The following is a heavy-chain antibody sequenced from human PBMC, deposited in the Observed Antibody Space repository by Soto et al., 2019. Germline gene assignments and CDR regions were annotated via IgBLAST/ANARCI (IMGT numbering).Heavy chain of an antibody. CDR2: INEDGSEK. CDR3: ARDLFDY. V-gene: IGHV3-7*01. CDR1: GFTFTNYW. Sequence: GGSLRLSCAASGFTFTNYWMNWVRQAPGKGLEWVANINEDGSEKYYVDSAKGRFTISRDNAKNSLYLQMSSLRAEDTAVYYCARDLFDYWGQGTLVTVCS. J-gene: IGHJ4*02.